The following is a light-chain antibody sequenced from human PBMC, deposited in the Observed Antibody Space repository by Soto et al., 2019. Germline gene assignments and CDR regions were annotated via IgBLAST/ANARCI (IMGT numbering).Light chain of an antibody. Sequence: EIVLTQSPGTLSLSPGERATLSCRASQSLSSRSLAWYQQKPGQAPRLLIYGASSRPTGISDRFSGSGSGTDFTLTISRLEPEDFAVYYCQQYGSSSYTFGQGTRLEIK. J-gene: IGKJ5*01. CDR2: GAS. CDR1: QSLSSRS. CDR3: QQYGSSSYT. V-gene: IGKV3-20*01.